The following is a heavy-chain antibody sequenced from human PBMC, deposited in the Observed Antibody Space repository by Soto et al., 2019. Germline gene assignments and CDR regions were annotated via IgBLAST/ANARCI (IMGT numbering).Heavy chain of an antibody. D-gene: IGHD3-3*01. J-gene: IGHJ6*02. CDR2: IIPIFGTA. CDR3: ARDPPITIFGVATYGMDV. Sequence: ASVKVSCKASGGTFSSYAISWVRQAPGQGLEWMGGIIPIFGTANYAQKFQGRVTITADESRSTAYMELSSVRSEDTAVYYCARDPPITIFGVATYGMDVWGQGTTVTVSS. V-gene: IGHV1-69*13. CDR1: GGTFSSYA.